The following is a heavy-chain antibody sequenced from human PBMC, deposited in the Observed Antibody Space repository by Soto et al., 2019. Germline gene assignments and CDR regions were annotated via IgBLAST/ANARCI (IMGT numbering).Heavy chain of an antibody. J-gene: IGHJ4*02. D-gene: IGHD5-18*01. Sequence: GSLRLSCAASGLTVSSNYMTWVRQAPGKGLEWVSVIYSGGTTYYADSVNGRFTISRDNSKNTLYLQMNSLRAEDTAVYYCARENTAMVLDHWGPGTLVTVSS. V-gene: IGHV3-53*01. CDR3: ARENTAMVLDH. CDR1: GLTVSSNY. CDR2: IYSGGTT.